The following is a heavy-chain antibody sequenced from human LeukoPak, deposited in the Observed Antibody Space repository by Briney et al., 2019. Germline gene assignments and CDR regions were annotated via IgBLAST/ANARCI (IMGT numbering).Heavy chain of an antibody. CDR3: ARESYEILAGYYVNWFDP. V-gene: IGHV3-30*01. CDR2: ISYDGTNK. CDR1: GFTFSDYA. D-gene: IGHD3-9*01. Sequence: GGSLRLSCAASGFTFSDYAMHWVRQAPGKGLEWVTIISYDGTNKYYADSVKGRFTISRDNSQNTLCLQMNSLRTEDTAVYYCARESYEILAGYYVNWFDPWGQGTLVTVSS. J-gene: IGHJ5*02.